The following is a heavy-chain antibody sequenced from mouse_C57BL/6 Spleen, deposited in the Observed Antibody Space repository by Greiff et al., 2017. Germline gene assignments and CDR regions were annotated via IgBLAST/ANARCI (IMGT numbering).Heavy chain of an antibody. V-gene: IGHV1-55*01. J-gene: IGHJ4*01. CDR3: AGRGSGSGYDAMDY. D-gene: IGHD3-2*02. CDR2: IYPGSGST. Sequence: VQLQQSGAELVKPGASVKMSCKASGYTFTSYWITWVKQRPGQGLEWIGDIYPGSGSTNYNEKFKSKATLTVDTSSSTAYMQLSSLTSEDSAVYYCAGRGSGSGYDAMDYWGQGTSVTVSS. CDR1: GYTFTSYW.